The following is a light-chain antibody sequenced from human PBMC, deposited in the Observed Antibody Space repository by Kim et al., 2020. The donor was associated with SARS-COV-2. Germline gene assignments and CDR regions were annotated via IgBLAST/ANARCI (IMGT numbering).Light chain of an antibody. J-gene: IGLJ2*01. V-gene: IGLV3-19*01. CDR3: HSRDSSGNHQV. CDR2: AKD. CDR1: SLTTYY. Sequence: ALGQTVRIKCQGDSLTTYYASWYQQKPGQAPVLVFYAKDNRPSGIPNRFSGSSSGNTASLTITETQAEDEADYFCHSRDSSGNHQVFGGGTQLTVL.